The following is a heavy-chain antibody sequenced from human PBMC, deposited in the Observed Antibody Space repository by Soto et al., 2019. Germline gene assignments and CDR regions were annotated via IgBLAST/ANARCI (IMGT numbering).Heavy chain of an antibody. V-gene: IGHV3-23*01. CDR3: AKGGLRLGELSSDEFFFDY. CDR1: GFTFGTYA. J-gene: IGHJ4*02. D-gene: IGHD3-16*02. Sequence: EVQLLESGGGLVQPGGSLRLSCAASGFTFGTYAMSWVRQAPGKGLEWVSVVSDDSGTTFYADSVRGRFTISRDNSKNRLQLHMNSLRAEDTAIYYCAKGGLRLGELSSDEFFFDYWGQGTLVTVSS. CDR2: VSDDSGTT.